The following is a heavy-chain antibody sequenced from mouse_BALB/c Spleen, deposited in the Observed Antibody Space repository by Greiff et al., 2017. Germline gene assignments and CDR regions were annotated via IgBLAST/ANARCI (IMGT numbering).Heavy chain of an antibody. Sequence: DVKLVESGGGLVQPGGSLRLSCATSGFTFTDDYMSWVRQPPGKALEWLGFIRNKADGYTTEYSASVKGRFTISRDHSQSILYLQMNTLRAEDSATYYCARYSGTGWYFDVWGAGTTGTVSS. CDR2: IRNKADGYTT. D-gene: IGHD4-1*01. J-gene: IGHJ1*01. CDR1: GFTFTDDY. CDR3: ARYSGTGWYFDV. V-gene: IGHV7-3*02.